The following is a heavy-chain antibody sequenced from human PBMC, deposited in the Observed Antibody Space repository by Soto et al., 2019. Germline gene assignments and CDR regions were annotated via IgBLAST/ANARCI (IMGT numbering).Heavy chain of an antibody. J-gene: IGHJ6*02. CDR3: ARAPIHYYDRDGGMDV. V-gene: IGHV3-30-3*01. Sequence: QVQLVESGGGVVQPGRSLRLSCAASGFTFSSYAMHWVRQAPGKGLEWVAVISYDGSNKYYADSVKGRFTISRDNSKNTLYLQMNSRRAEDTAVYYCARAPIHYYDRDGGMDVWGQGTTVTVSS. CDR2: ISYDGSNK. CDR1: GFTFSSYA. D-gene: IGHD3-22*01.